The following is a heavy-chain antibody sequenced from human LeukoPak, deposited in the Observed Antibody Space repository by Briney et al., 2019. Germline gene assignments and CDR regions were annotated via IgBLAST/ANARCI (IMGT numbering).Heavy chain of an antibody. Sequence: ASVKVSCKASGYTFTSYGISWVRQAPGQGLEWMGRMNPNSGNTGYAQKFQGRVTMTRNTSISTAYMELSSLRSEDTAVYYCARGRAVTSMLNYFDYWGQGTLVTVSS. CDR1: GYTFTSYG. D-gene: IGHD5-18*01. J-gene: IGHJ4*02. V-gene: IGHV1-8*02. CDR2: MNPNSGNT. CDR3: ARGRAVTSMLNYFDY.